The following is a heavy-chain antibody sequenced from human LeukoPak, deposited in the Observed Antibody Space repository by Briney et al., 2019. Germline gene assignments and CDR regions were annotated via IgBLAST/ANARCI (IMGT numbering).Heavy chain of an antibody. V-gene: IGHV1-46*01. Sequence: ASVKVSCKASGYTFTSYYMHWVRQAPGQGLEWMGIINPSGGSTSYAQKFQGRDTMTRDTSTSTVYMELSSLRSEDTAVYYCARGDSSSWYGPLFDYWGQGTLVTVSS. J-gene: IGHJ4*02. CDR2: INPSGGST. CDR3: ARGDSSSWYGPLFDY. D-gene: IGHD6-13*01. CDR1: GYTFTSYY.